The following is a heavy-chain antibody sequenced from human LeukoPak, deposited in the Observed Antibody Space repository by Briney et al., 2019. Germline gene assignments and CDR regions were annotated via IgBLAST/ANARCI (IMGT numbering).Heavy chain of an antibody. J-gene: IGHJ4*02. CDR3: AREQTGIAARFDY. V-gene: IGHV3-23*01. CDR1: GFTFSSYG. Sequence: GGTLRLSCAASGFTFSSYGMSWVRQAPGKGLEWVSAISGTGGTTYYADSVKGRFTISRDNAKNSLYLQMNSLRAEDTAVYYCAREQTGIAARFDYWGQGTLVTVSS. CDR2: ISGTGGTT. D-gene: IGHD6-6*01.